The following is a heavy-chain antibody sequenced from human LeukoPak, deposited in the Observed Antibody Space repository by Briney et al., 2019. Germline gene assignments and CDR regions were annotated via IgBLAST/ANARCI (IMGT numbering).Heavy chain of an antibody. V-gene: IGHV1-18*01. Sequence: GASVKVSCKASGYTFTSYGISWVRQAAGQGLEWMGWISAYNGNTNYEQKLQGRVTMTTDTSTSTAYMELRSLRSDDTAVYYCARPGSYDFWSGYYPFDYWGQGTLVTVSS. D-gene: IGHD3-3*01. CDR1: GYTFTSYG. CDR2: ISAYNGNT. J-gene: IGHJ4*02. CDR3: ARPGSYDFWSGYYPFDY.